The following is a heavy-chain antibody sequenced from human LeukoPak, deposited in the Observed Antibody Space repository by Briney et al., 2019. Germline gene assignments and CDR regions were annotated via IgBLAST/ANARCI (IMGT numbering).Heavy chain of an antibody. Sequence: SETLSLTCAVYGGSFSGYYWSWIRQPPGRGLEWTGEINHSGSTNYNPSLKSRVTISVDTSKNQFSLKLSSVTAADTAVYYCASATLWGLLWFGEFAWDYWGQGTPVTVSS. J-gene: IGHJ4*02. CDR1: GGSFSGYY. CDR2: INHSGST. D-gene: IGHD3-10*01. CDR3: ASATLWGLLWFGEFAWDY. V-gene: IGHV4-34*01.